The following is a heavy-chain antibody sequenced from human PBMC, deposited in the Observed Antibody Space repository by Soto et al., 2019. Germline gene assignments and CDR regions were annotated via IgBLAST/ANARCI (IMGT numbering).Heavy chain of an antibody. J-gene: IGHJ4*02. V-gene: IGHV3-9*01. D-gene: IGHD6-19*01. CDR2: ISWNSGSI. CDR1: GFTFDDYA. Sequence: EVQLVESGGGLVQPGRSLRLSCAASGFTFDDYAMHWVRQAPGKGLEWVSGISWNSGSIGYADSVKGRFTISRDNAKNSLYLQMNSLRAEDTALYYCAKDLWGYSSGWPYFDYWGQGTLVTVSS. CDR3: AKDLWGYSSGWPYFDY.